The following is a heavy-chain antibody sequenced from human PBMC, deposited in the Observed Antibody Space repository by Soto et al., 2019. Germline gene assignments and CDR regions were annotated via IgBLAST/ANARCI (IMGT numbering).Heavy chain of an antibody. CDR1: GGSISSGGYS. D-gene: IGHD2-8*01. CDR3: ARTDRYCTNGVCSRNNWFDP. V-gene: IGHV4-30-2*01. CDR2: IYHSGST. J-gene: IGHJ5*02. Sequence: PSETLSLTCAVSGGSISSGGYSWSWIRQPPGKGLEWIGYIYHSGSTYYNPSLKSRVTISVDRSKNQFSLKLSSVTAADTAVYYCARTDRYCTNGVCSRNNWFDPWGQGTLVTVSS.